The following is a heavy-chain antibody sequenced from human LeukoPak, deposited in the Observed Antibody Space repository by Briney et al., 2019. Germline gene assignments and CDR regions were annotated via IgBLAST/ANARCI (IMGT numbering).Heavy chain of an antibody. D-gene: IGHD3-3*01. J-gene: IGHJ4*01. V-gene: IGHV3-30*02. CDR1: GFTFSSYG. CDR2: IRYDGSNK. CDR3: AKEPTQYYDFWTGYRPFVDY. Sequence: GGSLRLSCAASGFTFSSYGMHWVRQAPGKGLEGVAFIRYDGSNKYYADSVKGRFTISRDNSKNTVYLQMHSLRREDTAVYYCAKEPTQYYDFWTGYRPFVDYWGHGTLVTVSS.